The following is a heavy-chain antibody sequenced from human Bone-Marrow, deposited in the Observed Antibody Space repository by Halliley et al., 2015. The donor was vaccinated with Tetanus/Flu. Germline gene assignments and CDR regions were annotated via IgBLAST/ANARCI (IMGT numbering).Heavy chain of an antibody. V-gene: IGHV4-59*01. CDR3: ARDSPPTGILTGFDI. CDR1: GGSISSYY. Sequence: GLVKPSETLSLTCTVSGGSISSYYWSWIRQPPGKGLEWIGYIYYSGSTNYNPSLKSRVTISVDTSKNQFSLKLSSVTAADTAVYYCARDSPPTGILTGFDIWGQGTMVTVSS. D-gene: IGHD3-9*01. J-gene: IGHJ3*02. CDR2: IYYSGST.